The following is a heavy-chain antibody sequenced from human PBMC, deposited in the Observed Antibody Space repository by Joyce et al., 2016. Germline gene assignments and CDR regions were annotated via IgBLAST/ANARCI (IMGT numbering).Heavy chain of an antibody. Sequence: EVQLVESGGGLVQPGGSLRLSCAASGFTFRSYWMCWVRKAPGKGLEWVTNKKEEGSEKEYVESLKGRFTISRDNAKNSRYLQMNRLRAEDTAVYYCAMDLYGDYGLFWNFDLWGRGTLVTVSS. D-gene: IGHD4-17*01. CDR2: KKEEGSEK. CDR3: AMDLYGDYGLFWNFDL. J-gene: IGHJ2*01. V-gene: IGHV3-7*04. CDR1: GFTFRSYW.